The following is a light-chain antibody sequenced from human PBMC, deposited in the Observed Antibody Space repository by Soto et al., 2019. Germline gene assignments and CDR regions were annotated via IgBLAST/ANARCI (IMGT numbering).Light chain of an antibody. CDR2: AAS. CDR3: QQSYSTPYT. J-gene: IGKJ2*01. CDR1: QSVSSY. Sequence: DTQMTQSPSSLSASVGDRVTITCRASQSVSSYLNWYQQKPGEAPRLLIFAASSLQSGVPSRFTGSGSGTDFTLTISSLQPEDFATYYCQQSYSTPYTFGQGTKLEI. V-gene: IGKV1-39*01.